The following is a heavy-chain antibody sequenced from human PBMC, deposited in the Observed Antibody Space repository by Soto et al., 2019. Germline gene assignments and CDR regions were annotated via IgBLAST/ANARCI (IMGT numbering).Heavy chain of an antibody. V-gene: IGHV1-46*01. D-gene: IGHD3-3*01. CDR3: ARDKRFSAGY. J-gene: IGHJ4*02. CDR2: INPSGGGT. Sequence: QVQLVQSGTEVQKPGASVKVSCKASGYTFLDFYIHWVRQAPGQGLEWMGFINPSGGGTTYAQQFEGRLPTTRETSRSTVYMELITRRSEDTAMYYCARDKRFSAGYWGQGTLVT. CDR1: GYTFLDFY.